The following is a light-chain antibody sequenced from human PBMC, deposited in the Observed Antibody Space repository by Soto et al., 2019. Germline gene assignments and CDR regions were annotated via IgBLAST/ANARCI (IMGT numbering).Light chain of an antibody. Sequence: EGVLTQSPATPSVSPGERVTPSCRASQSVRRNSAWYQQKPCQSPRLLLYGASTRATGIPARFSGSGSGTEFTLTISSLQSEDFAVYYCQQYNNWHPITFGQGTRLEIK. CDR1: QSVRRN. J-gene: IGKJ5*01. CDR3: QQYNNWHPIT. CDR2: GAS. V-gene: IGKV3-15*01.